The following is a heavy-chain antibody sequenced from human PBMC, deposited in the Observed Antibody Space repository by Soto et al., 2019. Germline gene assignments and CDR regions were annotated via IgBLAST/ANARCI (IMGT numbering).Heavy chain of an antibody. V-gene: IGHV4-59*01. CDR1: GGSISSDY. CDR2: IYYSRST. CDR3: ARAIGEGLSSSGGYYCDVISV. J-gene: IGHJ6*02. Sequence: SETLPLTWTVSGGSISSDYCSWFRQPLGKGLEWIGYIYYSRSTNYNPSLKSRVTISVDTSKNQFSLKLSSVTAADTAVYYCARAIGEGLSSSGGYYCDVISVWGQGTAVIVSS. D-gene: IGHD2-15*01.